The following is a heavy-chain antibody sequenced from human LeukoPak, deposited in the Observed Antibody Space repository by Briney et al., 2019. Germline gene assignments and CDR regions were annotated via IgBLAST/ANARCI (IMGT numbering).Heavy chain of an antibody. CDR3: AKGPRPTSYYFDY. D-gene: IGHD6-6*01. CDR2: ISWNSGSI. V-gene: IGHV3-9*01. Sequence: SGGSLRLSCAASGFTFDDYAMHWVRQAPGKGLEWVSGISWNSGSIGYADSVKGRFTISRDNAKSSLYLQMNSLRAEDTALYYCAKGPRPTSYYFDYWGQGTLVTVS. CDR1: GFTFDDYA. J-gene: IGHJ4*02.